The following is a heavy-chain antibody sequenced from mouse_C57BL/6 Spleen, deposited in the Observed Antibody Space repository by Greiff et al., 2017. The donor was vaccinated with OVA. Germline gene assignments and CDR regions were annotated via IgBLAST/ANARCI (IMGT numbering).Heavy chain of an antibody. V-gene: IGHV5-12*01. CDR3: ARQNYGSSYGGAMDY. CDR1: GFTFSDYY. D-gene: IGHD1-1*01. J-gene: IGHJ4*01. CDR2: ISNGGGST. Sequence: EVQGVESGGGLVQPGGSLKLSCAASGFTFSDYYMYWVRQTPEKRLEWVAYISNGGGSTYYPDTVKGRFTISRDNAKNTLYLQMSRLKSEDTAMYYCARQNYGSSYGGAMDYWGQGTSVTVSS.